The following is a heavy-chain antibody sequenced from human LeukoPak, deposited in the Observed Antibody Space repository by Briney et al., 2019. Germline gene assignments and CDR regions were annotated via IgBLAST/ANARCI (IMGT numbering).Heavy chain of an antibody. V-gene: IGHV1-8*01. CDR1: GYTFTSYD. CDR2: MNPNSGNT. CDR3: ATYSSSWPYFDY. D-gene: IGHD6-13*01. Sequence: ASVKVSCKASGYTFTSYDINWVRQATGQGLEWMGWMNPNSGNTGYAQKFQGRVTMTRNTSISTAYMELSSLRSEDTAVYYCATYSSSWPYFDYWGQGTLVTVSS. J-gene: IGHJ4*02.